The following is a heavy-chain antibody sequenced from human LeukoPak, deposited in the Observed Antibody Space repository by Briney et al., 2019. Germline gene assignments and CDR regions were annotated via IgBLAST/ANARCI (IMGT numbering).Heavy chain of an antibody. D-gene: IGHD6-25*01. J-gene: IGHJ4*02. V-gene: IGHV3-23*01. CDR3: ARDPRAALDY. CDR1: EFTFSSYA. CDR2: ISGSGDNT. Sequence: GSLRLSCAASEFTFSSYAMSWIRQVPGKGLEWVSRISGSGDNTYYADSVKGRFLISRDNSKNTVDLQMNSLGAEDTAVYYCARDPRAALDYWGQGTLVTVSS.